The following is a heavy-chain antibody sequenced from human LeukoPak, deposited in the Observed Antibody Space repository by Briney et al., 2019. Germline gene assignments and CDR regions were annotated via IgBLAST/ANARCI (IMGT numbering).Heavy chain of an antibody. V-gene: IGHV3-21*01. CDR2: ISSSSSYI. J-gene: IGHJ4*02. CDR3: ARGQRRHIDMAPSFDY. Sequence: GGSLRLSCAASGFTFSSYSMNWVRQAPGKGLEWVSSISSSSSYIYYADSVKGRFTIFRDDAKNSLYLQMSSLRGEDTAVYSCARGQRRHIDMAPSFDYWGQGTLVAVSS. CDR1: GFTFSSYS. D-gene: IGHD5-24*01.